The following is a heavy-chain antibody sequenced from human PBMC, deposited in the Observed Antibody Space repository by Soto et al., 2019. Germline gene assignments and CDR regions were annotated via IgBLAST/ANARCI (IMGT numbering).Heavy chain of an antibody. CDR2: INHSGST. D-gene: IGHD2-8*02. J-gene: IGHJ4*02. CDR3: ARDKITGLFDY. Sequence: QVQLQPWGAGLLKPSETLSLTCAVYGGSFSGYSWTWIRQPPGTGLEWIGEINHSGSTNYNPSLKSRVTISVDTSKNQFTLKLISVTAADTAVYYCARDKITGLFDYRGQGSLVTVSS. V-gene: IGHV4-34*01. CDR1: GGSFSGYS.